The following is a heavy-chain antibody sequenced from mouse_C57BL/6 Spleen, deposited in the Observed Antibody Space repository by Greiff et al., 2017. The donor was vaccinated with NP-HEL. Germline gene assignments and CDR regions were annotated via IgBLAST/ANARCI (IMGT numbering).Heavy chain of an antibody. CDR3: APITTVVATFDY. V-gene: IGHV14-2*01. CDR2: IDPEDGET. D-gene: IGHD1-1*01. Sequence: EVQLQQSGAELVKPGASVKLSCTASGFNIKDYYMHWVKQRTEQGLEWIGRIDPEDGETKYAPKFQGKATITADTSSNTAYLQLSSLTSEDTAVYCWAPITTVVATFDYWGQGTTLTVSS. J-gene: IGHJ2*01. CDR1: GFNIKDYY.